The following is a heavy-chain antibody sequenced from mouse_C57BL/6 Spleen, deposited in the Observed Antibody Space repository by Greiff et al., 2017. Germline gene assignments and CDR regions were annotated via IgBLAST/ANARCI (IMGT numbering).Heavy chain of an antibody. CDR2: ISPNYGTT. J-gene: IGHJ2*01. D-gene: IGHD2-4*01. CDR1: GYSFTDYN. Sequence: VQLQQSGPELVKPGASVKISCKASGYSFTDYNMNWVKQSNGKSLEWIGVISPNYGTTSYNQKFKGKATLTVAQSSSTAYMQLNSLTSEDSAVYYCARSGDYGSQYYFDYWGQGTTLTVSS. CDR3: ARSGDYGSQYYFDY. V-gene: IGHV1-39*01.